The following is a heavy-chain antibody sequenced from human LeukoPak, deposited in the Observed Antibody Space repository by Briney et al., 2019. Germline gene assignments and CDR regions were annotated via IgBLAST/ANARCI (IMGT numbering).Heavy chain of an antibody. D-gene: IGHD2-21*01. CDR1: GYTFTGYY. CDR3: ARQVVVVIAPSNLNNWFDP. Sequence: ASVKVSCKASGYTFTGYYMHWVRQAPGQGLEWMGWINPNSGGTNYAQKFQGRVTMTRDTSISTAYMELSRLRSDDTAVYYCARQVVVVIAPSNLNNWFDPWGREPWSPSPQ. V-gene: IGHV1-2*02. J-gene: IGHJ5*02. CDR2: INPNSGGT.